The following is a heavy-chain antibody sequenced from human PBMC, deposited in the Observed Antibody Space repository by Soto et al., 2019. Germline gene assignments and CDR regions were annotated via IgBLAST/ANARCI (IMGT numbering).Heavy chain of an antibody. CDR1: GGSISSGDYY. D-gene: IGHD4-17*01. J-gene: IGHJ4*02. V-gene: IGHV4-30-4*01. Sequence: QVQLQESGPGLVKPSQTLSLTCTVSGGSISSGDYYWSWLRQPPGKGLEWIGYIYYSGRTYYNPSLKRRVTKSVDPSKNQFSLKLISVTAADTGVYYCARGGPDYGDCWGKGTLLTVSS. CDR3: ARGGPDYGDC. CDR2: IYYSGRT.